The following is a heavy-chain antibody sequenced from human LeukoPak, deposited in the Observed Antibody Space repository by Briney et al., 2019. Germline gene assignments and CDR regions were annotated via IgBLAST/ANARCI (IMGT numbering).Heavy chain of an antibody. J-gene: IGHJ4*02. CDR3: ARDNIYDSSVFDL. Sequence: SEALFLTCVVSGDSISDYYWSWIRQPAGKGLEWIGRIFGTENTDYNPSLKSRVSMSADTSKNRISLNVTSVTAADTAVYFCARDNIYDSSVFDLWGPGTLVTVSS. CDR2: IFGTENT. CDR1: GDSISDYY. V-gene: IGHV4-4*07. D-gene: IGHD3-22*01.